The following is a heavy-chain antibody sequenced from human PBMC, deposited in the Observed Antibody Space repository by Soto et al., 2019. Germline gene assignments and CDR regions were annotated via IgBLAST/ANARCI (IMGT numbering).Heavy chain of an antibody. CDR1: GFILSDCA. Sequence: SGGSLRLSYATSGFILSDCAMNWVRQAPGKGLEWVSYISSSSSVIDYADSVKGRFTVSRDNARNSLYLQMNSLRAEDTAVYYCARDLSWGSNWYYYMDVWGKGTTVTVSS. J-gene: IGHJ6*03. CDR2: ISSSSSVI. D-gene: IGHD7-27*01. CDR3: ARDLSWGSNWYYYMDV. V-gene: IGHV3-48*01.